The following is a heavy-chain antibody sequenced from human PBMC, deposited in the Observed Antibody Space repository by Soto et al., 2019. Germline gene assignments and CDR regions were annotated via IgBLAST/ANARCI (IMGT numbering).Heavy chain of an antibody. D-gene: IGHD1-26*01. J-gene: IGHJ4*02. Sequence: EVQLLESGGGLVQPGGSLRLSCAASGFTFSSYTMTWVRQAPGEGLQWVSSIHAGSDRIYYADSVKGRFTISRDNSKNTLYLQMDSLIGEDTAFYYCVITGLDPWGYWGQGTLGTVSS. CDR3: VITGLDPWGY. CDR2: IHAGSDRI. V-gene: IGHV3-23*01. CDR1: GFTFSSYT.